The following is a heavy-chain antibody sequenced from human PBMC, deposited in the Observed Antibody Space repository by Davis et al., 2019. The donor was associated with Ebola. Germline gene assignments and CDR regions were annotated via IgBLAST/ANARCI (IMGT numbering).Heavy chain of an antibody. CDR3: ARDGGGNWGFDY. J-gene: IGHJ4*02. D-gene: IGHD4-23*01. V-gene: IGHV4-31*11. CDR1: GGSFSGYY. CDR2: IYYSGST. Sequence: LRLSCAVYGGSFSGYYWSWIRQHPGKGLEWIGYIYYSGSTYYNPSLKSRVTISVDTSKNQFSLKLSSVTAADTAVYYCARDGGGNWGFDYWGQGTLVTVSS.